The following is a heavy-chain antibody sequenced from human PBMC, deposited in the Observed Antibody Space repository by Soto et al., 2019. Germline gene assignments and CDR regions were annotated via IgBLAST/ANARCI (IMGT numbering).Heavy chain of an antibody. CDR2: ISYDGSKK. CDR1: GFTFSSYG. J-gene: IGHJ6*02. V-gene: IGHV3-30*18. CDR3: AKAVWSGPMDV. Sequence: QVQLVESGGGVVQPGRSLRLSCAASGFTFSSYGMHWVCQAPGKGLEWVAAISYDGSKKYYADSVKGRLTISRDNSKNRLYVQINSMRAEDKAVCYCAKAVWSGPMDVWGQGTTVTVSS. D-gene: IGHD3-3*01.